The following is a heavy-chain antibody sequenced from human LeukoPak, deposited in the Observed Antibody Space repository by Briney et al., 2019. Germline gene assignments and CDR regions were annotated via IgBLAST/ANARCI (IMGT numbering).Heavy chain of an antibody. Sequence: GGSLRLSCAGSGFNFIDYNMNWVRQAPGKGLEWISYISSRGTTYYADSVKGRFTISRGNARNSLYLQGDSLTAADTAVYYCTRGVPATISGWYFDLWGRGTLVTVSS. V-gene: IGHV3-69-1*01. CDR3: TRGVPATISGWYFDL. D-gene: IGHD3-9*01. CDR2: ISSRGTT. CDR1: GFNFIDYN. J-gene: IGHJ2*01.